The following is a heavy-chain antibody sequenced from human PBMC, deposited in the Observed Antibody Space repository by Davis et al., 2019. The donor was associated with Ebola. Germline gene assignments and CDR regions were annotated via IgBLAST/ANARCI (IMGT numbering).Heavy chain of an antibody. V-gene: IGHV3-7*01. CDR1: GFTFNTYW. J-gene: IGHJ6*02. Sequence: GESLKISCTVSGFTFNTYWMDWVRQAPGKGLEWVANIKSDGSEKNLMDAVKGRFTISRDNTKNSLYLQMNSLRDEDTAVYYCARGRWYGDYCMDVWGQGTTVTVSS. CDR2: IKSDGSEK. CDR3: ARGRWYGDYCMDV. D-gene: IGHD2-15*01.